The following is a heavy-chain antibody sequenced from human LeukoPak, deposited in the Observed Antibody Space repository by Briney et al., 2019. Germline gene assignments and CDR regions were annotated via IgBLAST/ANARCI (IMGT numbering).Heavy chain of an antibody. CDR3: ARTRYGSGSYTYLDY. CDR2: IYHTGST. CDR1: GYSISSGYY. V-gene: IGHV4-38-2*02. D-gene: IGHD3-10*01. Sequence: PSETLSLTCTVSGYSISSGYYWGWIRQPPGKGLEWIGSIYHTGSTYYNPSLKSRVTMSIDTSKSQFSLKLSSVTAADTAVYYCARTRYGSGSYTYLDYWGQGTLVTVSS. J-gene: IGHJ4*02.